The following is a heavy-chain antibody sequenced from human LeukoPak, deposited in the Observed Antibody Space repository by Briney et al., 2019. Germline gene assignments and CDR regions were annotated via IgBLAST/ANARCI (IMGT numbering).Heavy chain of an antibody. CDR2: IYYSGTT. V-gene: IGHV4-59*01. J-gene: IGHJ4*02. D-gene: IGHD2-15*01. Sequence: SETLSLTCTVSGVSISSYYWSWVRQPPGKGLEWIGYIYYSGTTNYNPSLKSRVTISVDTSKNQFSLKLTSVTAADMAVYYCARREDGGGNFDYWGQGTLVTVSS. CDR1: GVSISSYY. CDR3: ARREDGGGNFDY.